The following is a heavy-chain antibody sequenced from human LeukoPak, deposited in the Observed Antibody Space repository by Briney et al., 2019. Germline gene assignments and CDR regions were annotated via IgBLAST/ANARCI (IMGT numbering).Heavy chain of an antibody. CDR3: VKDRGGSPFYGMDV. CDR2: ISGSGGTGT. Sequence: GGSLRLSCAASGFTFSSYAMSWVRQAPGKGLEWVSTISGSGGTGTYYADSVKGRFTISRDNSKSTLYLPMNSLRAEDTAIYYCVKDRGGSPFYGMDVWGQGTTVTVSS. D-gene: IGHD1-26*01. V-gene: IGHV3-23*01. J-gene: IGHJ6*02. CDR1: GFTFSSYA.